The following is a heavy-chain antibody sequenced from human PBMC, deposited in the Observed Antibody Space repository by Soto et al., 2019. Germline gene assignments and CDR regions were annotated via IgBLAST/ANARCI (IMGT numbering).Heavy chain of an antibody. Sequence: ASVKVSCKASGGTFSSYAISWVRQAPGQGLEWMGGIIPIFGTANYAQKFQGRVTIAADESTSTAYMELSSLRSEDTAVYYCARDAHYYDSSGYYGYWGQGTLVTVSS. CDR3: ARDAHYYDSSGYYGY. J-gene: IGHJ4*02. CDR2: IIPIFGTA. CDR1: GGTFSSYA. D-gene: IGHD3-22*01. V-gene: IGHV1-69*13.